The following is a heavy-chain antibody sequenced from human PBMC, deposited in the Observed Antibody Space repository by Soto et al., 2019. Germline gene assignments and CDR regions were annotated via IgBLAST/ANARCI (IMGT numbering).Heavy chain of an antibody. J-gene: IGHJ4*02. V-gene: IGHV4-34*01. CDR1: GGSFSTYY. D-gene: IGHD3-3*01. CDR3: APQTYDLWSGYFDSDY. CDR2: IYHSGST. Sequence: SETLSLTCAVYGGSFSTYYWSWIRQPPGKGLEWIGEIYHSGSTNYNPSLKSRVTISVDTSKNQFSLKLSSVTAADTAVYYCAPQTYDLWSGYFDSDYWGQGTLVTVSS.